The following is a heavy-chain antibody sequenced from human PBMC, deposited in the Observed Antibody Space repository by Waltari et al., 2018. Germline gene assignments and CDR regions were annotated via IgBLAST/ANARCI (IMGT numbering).Heavy chain of an antibody. D-gene: IGHD6-19*01. CDR1: GFTFSSYA. J-gene: IGHJ5*02. CDR2: ISYDGSNK. CDR3: ARGPPGLAVAGSRFDP. V-gene: IGHV3-30-3*01. Sequence: QVQLVESGGGVVQPGRSLRLSCAASGFTFSSYAMHWVRQAPGKGLEWVAVISYDGSNKYYADSVKGRFTISRDNSKNTLYLQMNSLRAEDTAVYYCARGPPGLAVAGSRFDPWGQGTLVTVSS.